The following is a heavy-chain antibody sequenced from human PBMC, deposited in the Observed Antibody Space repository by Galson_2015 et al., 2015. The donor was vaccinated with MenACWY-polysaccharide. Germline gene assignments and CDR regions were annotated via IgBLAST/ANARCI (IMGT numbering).Heavy chain of an antibody. CDR2: ITSSTSAI. CDR3: ARGSYGNGYGMDV. J-gene: IGHJ6*02. Sequence: SLRLPCAASGFIFSSYGMNWVRQAPGKGLEWVSHITSSTSAIYYADSVKGRFTISRDNAKNSLYLQMSSLRAEDTAVYYCARGSYGNGYGMDVWGQGTTVTVSS. CDR1: GFIFSSYG. V-gene: IGHV3-48*03. D-gene: IGHD1-26*01.